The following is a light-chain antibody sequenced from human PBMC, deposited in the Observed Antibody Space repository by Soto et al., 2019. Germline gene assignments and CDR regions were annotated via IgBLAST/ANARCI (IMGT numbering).Light chain of an antibody. Sequence: QSALTQPASVSGSPGQSITISCTGTSSDVGRYNSVSWYQQYPGKAPKLMIYDVSNRPSGVSYRFSGSKSGNTASLSISGLQAEYEADYYCSSYTSSSRVVFGGGTKLTVL. CDR1: SSDVGRYNS. J-gene: IGLJ2*01. V-gene: IGLV2-14*01. CDR2: DVS. CDR3: SSYTSSSRVV.